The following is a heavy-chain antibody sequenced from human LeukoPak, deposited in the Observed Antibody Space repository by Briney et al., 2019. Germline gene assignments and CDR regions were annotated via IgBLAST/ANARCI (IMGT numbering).Heavy chain of an antibody. D-gene: IGHD2-2*01. CDR1: GFTFNSYE. V-gene: IGHV3-48*03. CDR3: ARRYCSSTSCTLDY. Sequence: PGGSLRLSCAASGFTFNSYEMNWVRQAPGKGLEWISYFSSSGTTIYYADSVKGRFIISRDNAMNTLFLQMNSLRAEDTAVYYCARRYCSSTSCTLDYWGQGTLGTVSS. J-gene: IGHJ4*02. CDR2: FSSSGTTI.